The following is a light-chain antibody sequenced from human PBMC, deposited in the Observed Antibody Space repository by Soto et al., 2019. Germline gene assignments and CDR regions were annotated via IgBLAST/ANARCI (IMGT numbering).Light chain of an antibody. J-gene: IGKJ4*01. CDR2: ATS. V-gene: IGKV3-15*01. Sequence: IVLTQSPGTLSLSPGERATLSCRASQSVGTHLAWYQQTPGQAPRLLISATSTRATGIPARFSGSGSGTEFTLTISSLQSEDFAFYYCQQYNKWPVTFGGGTKVEV. CDR3: QQYNKWPVT. CDR1: QSVGTH.